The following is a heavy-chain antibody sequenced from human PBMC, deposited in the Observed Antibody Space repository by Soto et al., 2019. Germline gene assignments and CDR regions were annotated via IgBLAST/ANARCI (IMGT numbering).Heavy chain of an antibody. Sequence: VQLLESGGGLVQPGGSLRLSCAASGFTFSSYAMRWVRQAPVKGLEWVSAISGSGGSTYYADSVKGRFTISRDNSKNTLYLQMNSLRAEDTAVYYCASRGSGSYYDYWGQGTLVTVSS. J-gene: IGHJ4*02. D-gene: IGHD1-26*01. V-gene: IGHV3-23*01. CDR2: ISGSGGST. CDR1: GFTFSSYA. CDR3: ASRGSGSYYDY.